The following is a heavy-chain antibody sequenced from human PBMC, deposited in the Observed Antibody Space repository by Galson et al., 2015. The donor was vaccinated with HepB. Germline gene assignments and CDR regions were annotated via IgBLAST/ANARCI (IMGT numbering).Heavy chain of an antibody. Sequence: SLRLSCAASGFTFSSYGMHWVRQAPGKGLEWVAVIWYDGSNKYYADSVKGRFTISRDNSKNTLYLQMNSLRAEDTAVYYCARVQGFGGIYGMDVWGQGTTVTVSS. CDR3: ARVQGFGGIYGMDV. CDR2: IWYDGSNK. J-gene: IGHJ6*02. D-gene: IGHD3-16*01. CDR1: GFTFSSYG. V-gene: IGHV3-33*01.